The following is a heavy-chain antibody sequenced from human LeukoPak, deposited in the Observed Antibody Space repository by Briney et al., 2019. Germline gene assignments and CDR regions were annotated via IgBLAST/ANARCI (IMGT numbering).Heavy chain of an antibody. D-gene: IGHD6-13*01. J-gene: IGHJ2*01. CDR2: INPSGGST. V-gene: IGHV1-46*01. CDR3: ARDQGYSSSWYDWYFDL. Sequence: ASVKVSCKASGYTFTSYYMHWVRQAPGQGLEWMGIINPSGGSTSYAQKFEGRVTMTRDTSTSTVYMELSSLRSEDTAVYYCARDQGYSSSWYDWYFDLWGRGTLVTVSS. CDR1: GYTFTSYY.